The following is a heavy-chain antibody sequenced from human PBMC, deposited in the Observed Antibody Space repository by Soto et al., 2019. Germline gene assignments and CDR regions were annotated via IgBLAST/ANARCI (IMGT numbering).Heavy chain of an antibody. Sequence: QVQLVESGGGVVQPGRSLRLSCAASGFTFSSYAMHWVRQAPGKGLEWVAVISYDGSNKYYADSVKGRFTISRDNSKNTLYLQMNSLRAEDTAVYYCARGLGYCSGGSCYSYAFDIWGQGTMVTVSS. CDR1: GFTFSSYA. V-gene: IGHV3-30-3*01. CDR3: ARGLGYCSGGSCYSYAFDI. J-gene: IGHJ3*02. D-gene: IGHD2-15*01. CDR2: ISYDGSNK.